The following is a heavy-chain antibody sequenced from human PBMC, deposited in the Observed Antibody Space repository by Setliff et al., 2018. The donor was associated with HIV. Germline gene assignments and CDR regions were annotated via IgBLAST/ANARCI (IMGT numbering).Heavy chain of an antibody. J-gene: IGHJ4*02. CDR3: ASGSSGLPYYFDF. Sequence: ASVKVSCKASGYTLTTHAMHWVRQAPGQSLEWSGLINAGNGHTKYSQKFQSRVPITRDTSARTSYMDMTSLRSEDTAFYYCASGSSGLPYYFDFWCQGTLVTVS. CDR1: GYTLTTHA. CDR2: INAGNGHT. V-gene: IGHV1-3*01. D-gene: IGHD6-19*01.